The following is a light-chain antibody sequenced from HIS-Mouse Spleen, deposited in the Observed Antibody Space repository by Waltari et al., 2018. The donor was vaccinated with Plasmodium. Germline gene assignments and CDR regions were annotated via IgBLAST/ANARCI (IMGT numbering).Light chain of an antibody. CDR3: QQYNNWSFT. Sequence: EIVMTQPPATLSVSPGERATLSCRASQSVSSNLAWYQQKPGQAPRLLIYGASTRATGIPARFSGSGSGTEFTLTISSLQSEEFAVYYCQQYNNWSFTFGPGTKVDIK. V-gene: IGKV3-15*01. J-gene: IGKJ3*01. CDR2: GAS. CDR1: QSVSSN.